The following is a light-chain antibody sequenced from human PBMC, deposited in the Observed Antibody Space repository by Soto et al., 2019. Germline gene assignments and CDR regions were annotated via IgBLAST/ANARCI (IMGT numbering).Light chain of an antibody. J-gene: IGLJ2*01. V-gene: IGLV2-8*01. CDR1: SSDVGGYNY. CDR2: EVT. CDR3: SSFAGGGNPVL. Sequence: QSALTQPPSASGSLGQSVTISCTGTSSDVGGYNYVSWHQQHPGKAPKVMIYEVTKRPPGVPDRFSVSKSGTTASLTVSGLQAEDEADYYCSSFAGGGNPVLLGGGTKLTVL.